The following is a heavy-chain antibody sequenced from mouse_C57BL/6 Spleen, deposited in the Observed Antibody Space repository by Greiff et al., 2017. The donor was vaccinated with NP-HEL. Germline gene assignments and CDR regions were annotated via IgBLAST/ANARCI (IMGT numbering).Heavy chain of an antibody. J-gene: IGHJ2*01. D-gene: IGHD2-4*01. CDR2: ISSGGSYT. Sequence: EVKLVESGGDLVKPGGSLKLSCAASGFTFSSYGMSWVRQTPDKRLEWVATISSGGSYTYYPDSVKGRFTISRDNAKNTLYLQMSSLKSEDTAMYYCARRGYDYDDEDYWGQGTTLTVSS. CDR3: ARRGYDYDDEDY. CDR1: GFTFSSYG. V-gene: IGHV5-6*02.